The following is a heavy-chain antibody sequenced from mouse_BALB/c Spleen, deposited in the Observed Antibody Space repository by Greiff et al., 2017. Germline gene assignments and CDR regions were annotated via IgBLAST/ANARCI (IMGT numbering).Heavy chain of an antibody. CDR2: IWGGGST. Sequence: VKLVESGPGLVAPSQSLSITCTVSGFSLSRYSVHWVRQPPGKGLEWLGMIWGGGSTDYNSALKSRLSISKDNSKSQVFLKMNSLQTYDTAMYYCARNRAGVATDAMDYWGQGTSVTVSS. D-gene: IGHD1-1*01. J-gene: IGHJ4*01. CDR1: GFSLSRYS. V-gene: IGHV2-6-4*01. CDR3: ARNRAGVATDAMDY.